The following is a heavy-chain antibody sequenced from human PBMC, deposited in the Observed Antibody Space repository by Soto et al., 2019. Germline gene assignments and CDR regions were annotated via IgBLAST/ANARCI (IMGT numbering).Heavy chain of an antibody. CDR1: GFTFSSYA. CDR2: ISGSGGST. CDR3: AKDPPDSSGXFPPPNPHN. D-gene: IGHD3-22*01. J-gene: IGHJ4*02. V-gene: IGHV3-23*01. Sequence: GGSLRLSCAASGFTFSSYAMSWVRQAPGKGLEWVSAISGSGGSTYYADSVKGRFTISRDNSKNTLYLQMNSLRAEDTAVYYCAKDPPDSSGXFPPPNPHNWGQGTQVTVSS.